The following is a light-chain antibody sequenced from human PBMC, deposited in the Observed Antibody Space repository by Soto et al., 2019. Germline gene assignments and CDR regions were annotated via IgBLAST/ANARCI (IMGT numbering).Light chain of an antibody. V-gene: IGLV1-40*01. CDR3: QSYHTSLTGV. Sequence: QSVLTQPPSVSGTPGQTVTISCTGSSSTIGAGYDVHWYQQFPGTAPKLLVFANNNRPAGVPDRFSGSKSGTSASLAITGLXXXXEATYYCQSYHTSLTGVFGTGTKL. CDR1: SSTIGAGYD. J-gene: IGLJ1*01. CDR2: ANN.